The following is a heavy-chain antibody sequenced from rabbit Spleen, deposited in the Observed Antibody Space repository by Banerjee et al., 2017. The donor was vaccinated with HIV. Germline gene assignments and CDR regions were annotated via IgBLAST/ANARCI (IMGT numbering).Heavy chain of an antibody. Sequence: QSLEESGGDLVKPGASLTLTCTASGVSFSSSSYMCWVRQAPGKGLEWIACIDTGSSGFTYFATWAQGRFTCSKTSSTTVTLQMTRLTAADTATYFCARRYSYAGSVGYAADGMDLWGPGTLVTVS. CDR2: IDTGSSGFT. CDR3: ARRYSYAGSVGYAADGMDL. CDR1: GVSFSSSSY. J-gene: IGHJ6*01. V-gene: IGHV1S40*01. D-gene: IGHD4-2*01.